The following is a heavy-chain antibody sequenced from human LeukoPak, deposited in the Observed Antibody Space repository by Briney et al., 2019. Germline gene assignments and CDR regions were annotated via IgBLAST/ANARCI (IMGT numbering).Heavy chain of an antibody. D-gene: IGHD6-19*01. CDR3: ARDGSGTGWYYFDY. J-gene: IGHJ4*02. CDR2: IHYSGST. V-gene: IGHV4-59*01. Sequence: SETLSLTCTVSGGSISSYYWSWIRQPPGKGLEWIGYIHYSGSTNSIPSLKSRVTISVDTSKNQFSLKLSSVTAADTAVYYCARDGSGTGWYYFDYWGQGTLVTVSS. CDR1: GGSISSYY.